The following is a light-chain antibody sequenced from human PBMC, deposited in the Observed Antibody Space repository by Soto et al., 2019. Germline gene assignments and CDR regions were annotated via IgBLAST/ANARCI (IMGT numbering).Light chain of an antibody. Sequence: QSVLTQPPSVSGAPGQRGTISCTGSSSNIGAGYDVHWYQQLPGTAPKLLISGNSNRPSGVPDRFSGSKSGTSASLAITGLQAEDEADYYCQSYDSSLIGTIFGGGTKLTVL. V-gene: IGLV1-40*01. J-gene: IGLJ2*01. CDR1: SSNIGAGYD. CDR2: GNS. CDR3: QSYDSSLIGTI.